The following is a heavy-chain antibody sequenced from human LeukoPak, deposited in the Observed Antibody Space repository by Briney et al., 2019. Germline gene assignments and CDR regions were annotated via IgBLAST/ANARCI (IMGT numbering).Heavy chain of an antibody. CDR2: IIPIFGTA. V-gene: IGHV1-69*05. Sequence: ASVKVSCKPCGGTFSSYAISWVRQAPGQGLEWMGGIIPIFGTANYAQKFQGRVTITTDESTSTAYMELSSLRSEDTAVYYCARGDFWSGYYRNFDYWGQGTLVTVSS. J-gene: IGHJ4*02. CDR1: GGTFSSYA. CDR3: ARGDFWSGYYRNFDY. D-gene: IGHD3-3*01.